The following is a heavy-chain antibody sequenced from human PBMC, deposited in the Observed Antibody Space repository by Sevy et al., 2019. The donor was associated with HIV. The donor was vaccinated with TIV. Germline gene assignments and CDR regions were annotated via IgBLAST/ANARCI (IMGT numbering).Heavy chain of an antibody. V-gene: IGHV4-59*08. D-gene: IGHD1-26*01. CDR3: AGENAWGRGYS. CDR1: GGSITSLY. Sequence: LQPLSLTCTVSGGSITSLYWNWIRQPPGKGLEWIANIYYNGHINYNPSLKSRVTLSLDTSKNQFSLRLSSVTAADTAMYYCAGENAWGRGYSWGQGTLVTVSS. J-gene: IGHJ4*02. CDR2: IYYNGHI.